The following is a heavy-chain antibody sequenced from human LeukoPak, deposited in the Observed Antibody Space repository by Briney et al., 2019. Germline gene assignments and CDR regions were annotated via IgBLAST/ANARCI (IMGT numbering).Heavy chain of an antibody. D-gene: IGHD7-27*01. CDR3: GRDLNWGPDY. Sequence: GASVKLSCKTSGFTFTGHYMHWIRQAPGQGLEWMGWINANTGVTHYALKFQGRVTVTRDTSITTVYLDLSSLKSDDTAVYYCGRDLNWGPDYWGQGTLVIVSS. CDR1: GFTFTGHY. CDR2: INANTGVT. J-gene: IGHJ4*02. V-gene: IGHV1-2*02.